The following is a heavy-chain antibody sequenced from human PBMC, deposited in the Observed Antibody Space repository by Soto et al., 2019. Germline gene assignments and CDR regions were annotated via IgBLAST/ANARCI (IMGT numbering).Heavy chain of an antibody. CDR3: ARVGLDLAGFMRGIDGFAP. CDR1: GGSISSGDYY. J-gene: IGHJ5*02. CDR2: IYYSGST. D-gene: IGHD2-8*02. Sequence: QVQLQESGPGLVKPSQTLSLTCTVSGGSISSGDYYWSWIRQPPGKGLEWIGYIYYSGSTYDNPSLRSRVTVSADRSNIQSSMKLGSVTAADTAVYYCARVGLDLAGFMRGIDGFAPWGQGTLVPVSS. V-gene: IGHV4-30-4*01.